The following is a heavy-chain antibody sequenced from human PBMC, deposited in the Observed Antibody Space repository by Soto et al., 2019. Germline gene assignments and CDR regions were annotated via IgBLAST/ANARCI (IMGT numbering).Heavy chain of an antibody. V-gene: IGHV3-33*01. J-gene: IGHJ5*02. D-gene: IGHD5-12*01. CDR1: GFTFSSYG. CDR3: ARDDRVTTIAGNNWFDP. CDR2: IWYDGSNK. Sequence: QVQLVESGGGVVQPGRSLRLSCAASGFTFSSYGMHWVRQAPGKGLEWVAVIWYDGSNKYYADSVKGRFTISRDNSKNTLYLQMNSLRADDTAVYYCARDDRVTTIAGNNWFDPWGQGTLVTVSS.